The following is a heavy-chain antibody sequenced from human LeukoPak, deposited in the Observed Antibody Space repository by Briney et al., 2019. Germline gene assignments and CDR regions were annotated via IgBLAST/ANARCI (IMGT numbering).Heavy chain of an antibody. D-gene: IGHD5-24*01. J-gene: IGHJ3*02. Sequence: SETLSLTCTVSGASISRYYWSWIRQAPGKGLEWIGYIYHRGNTDYNPSLKSRVTLSIDTSKSQFSLKLSSVTAADSAVYYCASLAQLRTDGSVVESFDMWSRGTMVAVSS. V-gene: IGHV4-59*01. CDR3: ASLAQLRTDGSVVESFDM. CDR2: IYHRGNT. CDR1: GASISRYY.